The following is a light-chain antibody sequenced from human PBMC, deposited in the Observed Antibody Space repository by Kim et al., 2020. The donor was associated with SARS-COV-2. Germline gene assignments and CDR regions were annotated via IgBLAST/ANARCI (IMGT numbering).Light chain of an antibody. CDR2: ENN. Sequence: SSELTQDPAVSVALGQTVRITCQGDSLRSYYASWYQQKPGQAPLLVLYENNHRPSGIPDRFSGSISGNTASLTITGAQAEDEADYYCNSLESGVNHVVFGGGTQLTVL. J-gene: IGLJ2*01. CDR3: NSLESGVNHVV. CDR1: SLRSYY. V-gene: IGLV3-19*01.